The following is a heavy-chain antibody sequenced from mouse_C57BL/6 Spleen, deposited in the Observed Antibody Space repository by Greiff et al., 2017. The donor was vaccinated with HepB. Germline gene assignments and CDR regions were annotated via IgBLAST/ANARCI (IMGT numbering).Heavy chain of an antibody. Sequence: VQLQQSGAELVRPGTSVKVSCKASGYAFTNYLIEWVKQRPGQGLEWIGVINPGSGGNNYNEKFKGKATLTADKSSSTAYMQLSSLTSEDSAVYFCARSLYGYEDAVDYWGKGTSVTVS. CDR2: INPGSGGN. J-gene: IGHJ4*01. CDR1: GYAFTNYL. D-gene: IGHD2-2*01. CDR3: ARSLYGYEDAVDY. V-gene: IGHV1-54*01.